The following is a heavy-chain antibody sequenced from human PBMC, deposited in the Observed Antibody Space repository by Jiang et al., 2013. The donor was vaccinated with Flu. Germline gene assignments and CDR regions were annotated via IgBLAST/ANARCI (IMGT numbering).Heavy chain of an antibody. D-gene: IGHD1-26*01. CDR3: ARGHSIVRGGWFDP. Sequence: RVTISVDRSKNQFSLKLSSVTAADTAVYYCARGHSIVRGGWFDPWGQGTLVTVSS. V-gene: IGHV4-30-2*01. J-gene: IGHJ5*02.